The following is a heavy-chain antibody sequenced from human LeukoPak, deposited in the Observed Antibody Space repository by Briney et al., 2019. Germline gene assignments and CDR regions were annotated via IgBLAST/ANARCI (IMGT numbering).Heavy chain of an antibody. CDR1: GFTFSSYA. V-gene: IGHV3-64*01. CDR2: ISSNGGST. CDR3: ARRKNYDF. D-gene: IGHD3-3*01. J-gene: IGHJ4*02. Sequence: GGSLRLSCAASGFTFSSYAMHWVRQAPGKGLEYVSAISSNGGSTYYANSVKGRFTISRDNAKNSLYLQMNSLRAEDTAVYYCARRKNYDFWGQGTLVTVSS.